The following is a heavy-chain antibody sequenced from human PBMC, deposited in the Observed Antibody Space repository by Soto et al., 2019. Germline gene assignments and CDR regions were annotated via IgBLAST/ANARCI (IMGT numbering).Heavy chain of an antibody. J-gene: IGHJ4*02. CDR3: ARDLQAVGFIDS. V-gene: IGHV3-30-3*01. CDR2: ISYDGSHE. D-gene: IGHD1-26*01. CDR1: GFTFSSYA. Sequence: QVQLVESGGGVVQPGRSLGISCAASGFTFSSYAMHWVRQAPGKGLEWVVVISYDGSHEYYADSVKGRFSISRDNSKNTVYLQMNSLRIEDTAVYYCARDLQAVGFIDSWGQGTPVIVSS.